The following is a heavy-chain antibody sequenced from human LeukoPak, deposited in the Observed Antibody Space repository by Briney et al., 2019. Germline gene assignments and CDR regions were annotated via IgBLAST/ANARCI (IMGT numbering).Heavy chain of an antibody. CDR2: ISSSGGGT. CDR1: GFTFSSYA. V-gene: IGHV3-23*01. D-gene: IGHD6-13*01. Sequence: GGSLRLSCAASGFTFSSYAMSWVRQTPGKGLEWVSTISSSGGGTYYADSVKGRFTISRDNSKNTLYLQMSSLRAEDTAVYYCAKSIAAARLSVDYWGQGTLVTVSS. CDR3: AKSIAAARLSVDY. J-gene: IGHJ4*02.